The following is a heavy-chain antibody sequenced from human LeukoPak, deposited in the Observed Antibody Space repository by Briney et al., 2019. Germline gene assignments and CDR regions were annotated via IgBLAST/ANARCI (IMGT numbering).Heavy chain of an antibody. Sequence: GGSLRLSCAASGFNFRSYWMSWVRQSPGKRLDWVANIKEDGSEEFYVDSVKGRFTISRENVKNSLYLQMNSLSAEDTAVYYHFDYWGQGALVTVSS. J-gene: IGHJ4*02. CDR2: IKEDGSEE. CDR1: GFNFRSYW. CDR3: FDY. V-gene: IGHV3-7*01.